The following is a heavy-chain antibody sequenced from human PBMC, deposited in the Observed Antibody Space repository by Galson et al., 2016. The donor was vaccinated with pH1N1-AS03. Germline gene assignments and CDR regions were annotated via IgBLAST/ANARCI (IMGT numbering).Heavy chain of an antibody. Sequence: PSLKSRGTILVDTSKNQFSLRLTSVTAADTAVYYCARAVDYGGNSAGNYLDYWGQGTLVTASS. D-gene: IGHD4-23*01. CDR3: ARAVDYGGNSAGNYLDY. J-gene: IGHJ4*02. V-gene: IGHV4-34*01.